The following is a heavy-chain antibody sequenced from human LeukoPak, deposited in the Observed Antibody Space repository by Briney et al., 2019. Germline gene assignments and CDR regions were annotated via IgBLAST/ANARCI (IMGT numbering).Heavy chain of an antibody. D-gene: IGHD1-1*01. J-gene: IGHJ3*02. V-gene: IGHV1-69*01. CDR2: IIPIFGTA. Sequence: GSSVKVSCKASGGTFSSYAISWVRQAPGQGLEWMGGIIPIFGTANYAQKFQGRVTITADESTSTAYMELSSLRSEDTAVYYCARGANWNDGVGAFDIWGQGTMVTVSS. CDR3: ARGANWNDGVGAFDI. CDR1: GGTFSSYA.